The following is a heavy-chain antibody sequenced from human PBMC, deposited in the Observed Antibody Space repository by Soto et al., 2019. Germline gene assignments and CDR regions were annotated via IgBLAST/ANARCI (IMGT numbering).Heavy chain of an antibody. CDR3: ARTFGGGVVVDY. J-gene: IGHJ4*02. CDR1: GGSISSYY. CDR2: FYYSGST. D-gene: IGHD3-10*01. V-gene: IGHV4-59*01. Sequence: QVQLQESGPGLVKPSETLSLTCTVSGGSISSYYWSWIRQSPGKGLEWIGCFYYSGSTNYNPSLKCRGMISGDASKNQFSLKLSSVTAADTAVYYCARTFGGGVVVDYWGQGTRVTVSS.